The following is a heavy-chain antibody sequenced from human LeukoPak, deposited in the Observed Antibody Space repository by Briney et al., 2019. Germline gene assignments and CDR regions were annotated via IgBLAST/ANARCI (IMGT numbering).Heavy chain of an antibody. V-gene: IGHV1-46*01. CDR1: GYTLTSYY. D-gene: IGHD6-13*01. CDR3: ARATAAGRRLDY. CDR2: INPSGGST. Sequence: GASVRVSCKASGYTLTSYYMHWVRQAPGQGLEWMAVINPSGGSTTYAQKFQGRVTMTRDTSTSTVYMELSSLRSDDTAVYYCARATAAGRRLDYWGQGTLVTVSS. J-gene: IGHJ4*02.